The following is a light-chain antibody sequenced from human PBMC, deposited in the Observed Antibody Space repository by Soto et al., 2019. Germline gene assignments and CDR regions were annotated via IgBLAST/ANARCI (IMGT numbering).Light chain of an antibody. CDR2: GAF. V-gene: IGKV3-15*01. CDR3: QQYYSSPTT. Sequence: EIVMTQSPATLSVSPGETVALSCRASQSVRSNLAWYQQKPGQAPRLLIYGAFTRATGIPARFSGSGSGTDFTLTISRLEPEDFAVYYCQQYYSSPTTFGGGTKVDIK. CDR1: QSVRSN. J-gene: IGKJ4*01.